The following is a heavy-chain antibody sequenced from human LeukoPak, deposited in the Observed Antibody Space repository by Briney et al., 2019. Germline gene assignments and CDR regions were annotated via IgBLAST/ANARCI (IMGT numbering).Heavy chain of an antibody. Sequence: SETLSLTCTVSGGSISSSSYYWSWIRQPPGKGLEWIGYIYYSGSTNYNPSLKSRVTISIDTSKNQFSLKLSSVTAADTAVYYCALGSSRWDVWGKGTTVTVSS. V-gene: IGHV4-61*01. CDR3: ALGSSRWDV. J-gene: IGHJ6*04. CDR2: IYYSGST. CDR1: GGSISSSSYY.